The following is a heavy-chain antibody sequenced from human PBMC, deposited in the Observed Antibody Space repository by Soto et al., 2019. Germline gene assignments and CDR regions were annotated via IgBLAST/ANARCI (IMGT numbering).Heavy chain of an antibody. CDR3: VTEVGEAATNLGYFDY. Sequence: PXGSRRRSWAACGFSFSSGCKSWVRHAPGRGLEWVSVISRSGGSTYYANSVKGRFSISRDHSKNTLYLQMNSLRAEDTAVYYCVTEVGEAATNLGYFDYWRPGTLVTVSS. V-gene: IGHV3-23*01. J-gene: IGHJ4*02. D-gene: IGHD3-16*01. CDR1: GFSFSSGC. CDR2: ISRSGGST.